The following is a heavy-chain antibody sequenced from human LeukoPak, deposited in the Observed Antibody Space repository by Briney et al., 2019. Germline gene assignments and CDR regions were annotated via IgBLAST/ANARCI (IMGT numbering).Heavy chain of an antibody. CDR1: GGAFRGYY. CDR3: ARGLFVVLWFGGRSPNWFDP. D-gene: IGHD3-10*01. V-gene: IGHV4-34*01. Sequence: PSETLSLTFAVLGGAFRGYYWSGFRQPPGKGLDGMGEINHSGSTNYNPSLKSRVTISVDTSKNQFSLKLSSVTAADTAVYYCARGLFVVLWFGGRSPNWFDPWGQGTLVTVSS. CDR2: INHSGST. J-gene: IGHJ5*02.